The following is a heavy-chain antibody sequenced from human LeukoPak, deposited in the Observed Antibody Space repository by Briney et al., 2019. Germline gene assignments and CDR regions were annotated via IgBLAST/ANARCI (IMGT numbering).Heavy chain of an antibody. CDR2: INTNTGNP. V-gene: IGHV7-4-1*02. Sequence: ASVTVSCKASGYTFTSYAMNWVRQAPGQGLEWMGWINTNTGNPTYAQGFTGRFVFSLDTSVSTAYLQISSLKAEDTAVYYCARTPRYCTNGVCYYFDYWGQGTLVTVSS. D-gene: IGHD2-8*01. J-gene: IGHJ4*02. CDR1: GYTFTSYA. CDR3: ARTPRYCTNGVCYYFDY.